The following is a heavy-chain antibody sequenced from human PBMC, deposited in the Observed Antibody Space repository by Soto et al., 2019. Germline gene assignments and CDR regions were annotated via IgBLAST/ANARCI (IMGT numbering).Heavy chain of an antibody. Sequence: QLQLQESGSGLVKPSQTLSLTCAVSGGSISSGGYSWSWIRQPPGKGLEWIGYIYHSGSTYYNPSIKSGVTISVDRSKNQFSLKLRSVTAADTAVYYCASSHAGAHITAAVHWGQGTLVTVSS. J-gene: IGHJ4*02. D-gene: IGHD6-13*01. V-gene: IGHV4-30-2*01. CDR2: IYHSGST. CDR3: ASSHAGAHITAAVH. CDR1: GGSISSGGYS.